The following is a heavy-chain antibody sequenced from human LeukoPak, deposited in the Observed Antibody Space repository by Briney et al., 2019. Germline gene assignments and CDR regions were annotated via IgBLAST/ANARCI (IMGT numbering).Heavy chain of an antibody. CDR1: GGSISSGGYS. Sequence: SETLSLTCAVSGGSISSGGYSWSWIRQPPGKGLEWIGYIYHSGSTYYNPSLKSRVTISVDTSKNQFSLKLSSVTAADTAVYYCAREGLQLNYYYYGMDVWGQGTTVTVSS. V-gene: IGHV4-30-2*05. D-gene: IGHD5-24*01. CDR3: AREGLQLNYYYYGMDV. J-gene: IGHJ6*02. CDR2: IYHSGST.